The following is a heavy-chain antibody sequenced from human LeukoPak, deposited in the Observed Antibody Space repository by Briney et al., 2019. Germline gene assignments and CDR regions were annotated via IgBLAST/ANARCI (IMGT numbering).Heavy chain of an antibody. CDR1: GFTFSSYA. V-gene: IGHV3-23*01. CDR2: VIGSGGST. CDR3: TRVIVRTTYYYLDY. D-gene: IGHD1-26*01. Sequence: QPGGSLRLSCAASGFTFSSYAMSWVRPAPGKGLEWVSTVIGSGGSTYYADSVKGRFTISRDNSKNSLYLQMNSLRAEDTAVYYCTRVIVRTTYYYLDYWGQGTLVTVSS. J-gene: IGHJ4*02.